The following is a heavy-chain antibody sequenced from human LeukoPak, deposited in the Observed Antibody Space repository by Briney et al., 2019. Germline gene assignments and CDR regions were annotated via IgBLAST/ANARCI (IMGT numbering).Heavy chain of an antibody. V-gene: IGHV4-34*01. D-gene: IGHD3-10*01. J-gene: IGHJ4*02. CDR3: ARRPNTPYYYGSGSSYYFDY. Sequence: SETLSLTCAVYGGSFSGHHWSWIRQPPGKGLEWIGEINHRGSTNYNPSLKSRVTISVDTSKNQFSLKLSSVTAADTAVYYCARRPNTPYYYGSGSSYYFDYWGQGTLVTVSS. CDR1: GGSFSGHH. CDR2: INHRGST.